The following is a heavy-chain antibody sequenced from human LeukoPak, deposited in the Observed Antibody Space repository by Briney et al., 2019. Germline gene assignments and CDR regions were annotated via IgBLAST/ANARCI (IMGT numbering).Heavy chain of an antibody. V-gene: IGHV3-30*02. Sequence: TGGSLRLSCAASGFTFSSYGMHWVRQAPGKGLEWVAFIRYDGGNKYYADSVKGRFTISRDNSKNTLYLQMNSLRAEDTAVYYCAKGAVLYYYYMDVWGKGTTVTVSS. J-gene: IGHJ6*03. D-gene: IGHD4/OR15-4a*01. CDR1: GFTFSSYG. CDR2: IRYDGGNK. CDR3: AKGAVLYYYYMDV.